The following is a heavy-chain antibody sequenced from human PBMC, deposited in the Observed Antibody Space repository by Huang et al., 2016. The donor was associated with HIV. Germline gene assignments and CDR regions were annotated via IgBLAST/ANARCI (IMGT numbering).Heavy chain of an antibody. J-gene: IGHJ3*02. CDR1: GFTFSNAW. V-gene: IGHV3-15*01. D-gene: IGHD4-17*01. CDR3: TTDRDYGDYVADAFDI. CDR2: IKSKTDGGTT. Sequence: EVQLVESGGGLVKPGGSLRLSCAASGFTFSNAWMSWVRQAPGKGLEWVGRIKSKTDGGTTDYASPVKGRFTISRGDSKNTLYLQMNTLKTEDTAVYYCTTDRDYGDYVADAFDIWGQGTMVTVSS.